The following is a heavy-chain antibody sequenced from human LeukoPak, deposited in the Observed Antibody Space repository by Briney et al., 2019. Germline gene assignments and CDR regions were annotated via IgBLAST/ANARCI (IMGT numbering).Heavy chain of an antibody. CDR2: ISGSGGNT. D-gene: IGHD5-18*01. V-gene: IGHV3-23*01. CDR1: GFTFTNYA. CDR3: ARVAGYSYGNVGSDYFDY. Sequence: GGSLRLSCAASGFTFTNYAMSGVRQAPGKGVEWVSAISGSGGNTYYTDSVKGRFTISRDNAQNSLYLQMNSLRAENTAVYYCARVAGYSYGNVGSDYFDYWGQGILVTVSS. J-gene: IGHJ4*02.